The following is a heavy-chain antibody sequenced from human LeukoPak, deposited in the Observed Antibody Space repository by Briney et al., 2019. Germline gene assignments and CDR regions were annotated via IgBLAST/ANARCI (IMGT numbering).Heavy chain of an antibody. CDR1: GGTFSSYA. CDR3: ARWIAVAGYYFDY. Sequence: ASVKVSCKASGGTFSSYAISWVRQAPGQGLEWMGRIIAIFGTVNYAQKFQGRVTITADESTSTAYMELSSLRSEDTAVYYCARWIAVAGYYFDYWGQGTLVTV. D-gene: IGHD6-19*01. CDR2: IIAIFGTV. V-gene: IGHV1-69*01. J-gene: IGHJ4*02.